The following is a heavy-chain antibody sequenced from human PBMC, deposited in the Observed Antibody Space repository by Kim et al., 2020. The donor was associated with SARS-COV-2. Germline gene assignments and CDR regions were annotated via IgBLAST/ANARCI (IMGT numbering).Heavy chain of an antibody. CDR2: ISSSSSYI. Sequence: GGSLRLSCAASGFTFSSYSMNWVRQAPGKGLEWVSSISSSSSYIYYADSVKGRFTISRDNAKNSLYLQMNSLRAEDTAVYYCARGKPGQVYFDYWGRGTLVTVSS. V-gene: IGHV3-21*01. J-gene: IGHJ4*02. CDR3: ARGKPGQVYFDY. CDR1: GFTFSSYS.